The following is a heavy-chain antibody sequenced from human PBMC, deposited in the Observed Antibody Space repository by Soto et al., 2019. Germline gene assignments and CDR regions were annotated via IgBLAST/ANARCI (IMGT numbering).Heavy chain of an antibody. CDR2: IYADGHT. J-gene: IGHJ2*01. CDR1: GFSVSISY. Sequence: EVQLVESGGDLVQPGGSLRLSCAVSGFSVSISYMGWVRQAPGKGLEWVSSIYADGHTYYADSVRGRFTIYTDNSKDTLYLQMNSLRVDDTAMYYCARHVGDYWYFDLWGRGILVTVSS. D-gene: IGHD3-3*01. V-gene: IGHV3-66*04. CDR3: ARHVGDYWYFDL.